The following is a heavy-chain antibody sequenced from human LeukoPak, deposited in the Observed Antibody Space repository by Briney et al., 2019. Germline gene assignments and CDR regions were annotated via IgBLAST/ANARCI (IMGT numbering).Heavy chain of an antibody. D-gene: IGHD3-22*01. CDR1: GGTFSSYA. Sequence: ASVKVSCKASGGTFSSYAISWVRQAPGQGLEWMGGIIPIFGTANYAQKFQGRVTITADESTSTAYMGLSSLRSEDTAVYYCARAPPWLSQTYYFDYWGQGTLVTVSS. CDR3: ARAPPWLSQTYYFDY. V-gene: IGHV1-69*13. J-gene: IGHJ4*02. CDR2: IIPIFGTA.